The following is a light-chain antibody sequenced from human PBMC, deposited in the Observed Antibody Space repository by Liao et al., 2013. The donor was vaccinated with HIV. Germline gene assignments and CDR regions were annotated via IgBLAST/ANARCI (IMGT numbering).Light chain of an antibody. Sequence: SNELRQPPSVSVSPGQTATITCSGDVLVHKYASWYQQRPGQSPTVVIYQHDLRPSGVSARFSGSTSGNTATLTIIGTQTMDEADYYCQVWDTTTQYVFGSGTQVIVL. CDR1: VLVHKY. V-gene: IGLV3-1*01. CDR2: QHD. CDR3: QVWDTTTQYV. J-gene: IGLJ1*01.